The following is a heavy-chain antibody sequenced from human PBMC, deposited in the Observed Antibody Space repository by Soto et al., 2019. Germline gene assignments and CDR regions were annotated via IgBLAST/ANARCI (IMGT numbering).Heavy chain of an antibody. CDR2: ISYDGSNK. J-gene: IGHJ3*02. D-gene: IGHD3-10*01. Sequence: PLGSLRLSGAASGFTFSSYAMHWVRQAPGKGLEWVAVISYDGSNKCYADSVKGRFTISRDNSKNTLYLQMKRLRAQDTAVYSCPITVLHYACNSWRQGTRLTASS. V-gene: IGHV3-30-3*01. CDR1: GFTFSSYA. CDR3: PITVLHYACNS.